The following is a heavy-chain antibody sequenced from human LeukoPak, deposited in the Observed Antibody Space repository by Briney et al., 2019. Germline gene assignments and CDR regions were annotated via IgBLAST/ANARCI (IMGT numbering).Heavy chain of an antibody. CDR1: GYTFTNYN. D-gene: IGHD5-18*01. V-gene: IGHV1-46*01. CDR3: ARYIYGYLHY. Sequence: ASVKVSCKASGYTFTNYNIHWVRQAPGQGLEWMGIINPSGGSTSYAQKFQGRVTMTRDTSTSTAYMELSSLRSEDTAVYYCARYIYGYLHYWGQGTLVTVSS. J-gene: IGHJ4*02. CDR2: INPSGGST.